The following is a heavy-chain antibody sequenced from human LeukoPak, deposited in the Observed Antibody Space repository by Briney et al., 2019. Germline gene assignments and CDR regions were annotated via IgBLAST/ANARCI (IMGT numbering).Heavy chain of an antibody. CDR1: GGSISSYY. V-gene: IGHV4-59*01. CDR2: IYYSGST. D-gene: IGHD3-22*01. J-gene: IGHJ4*02. Sequence: PSETLSLTCTVSGGSISSYYWSWIRQPPGKGLEWIGYIYYSGSTNYNPYLKSRVTISVDTSKNQCSLKLSSVTAADTAVYYCAREQRGKYYYDSSGYYYFDYWGQGTLVTVSS. CDR3: AREQRGKYYYDSSGYYYFDY.